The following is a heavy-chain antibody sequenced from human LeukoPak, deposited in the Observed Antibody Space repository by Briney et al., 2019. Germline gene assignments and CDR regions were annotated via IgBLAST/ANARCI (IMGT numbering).Heavy chain of an antibody. D-gene: IGHD5-18*01. Sequence: PGGSLRLPCAASGFTFDDYAMHWVRQAPGKGLEWVSGISWNSGSIGYADSVKGRFTISRDNAKNSLYLQMNSLRAEDMALYYCAKAGLWSGFDYWGQGTLVTVSS. J-gene: IGHJ4*02. CDR3: AKAGLWSGFDY. CDR1: GFTFDDYA. CDR2: ISWNSGSI. V-gene: IGHV3-9*03.